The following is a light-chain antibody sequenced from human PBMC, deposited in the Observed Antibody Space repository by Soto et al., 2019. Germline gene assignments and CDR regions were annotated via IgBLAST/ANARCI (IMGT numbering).Light chain of an antibody. Sequence: DIQLTQSPSLLSASIGDRVTITCRASHDISTFLAWYQQKPGKAPKLLIYEASTLQSGVPSRFSGSGSGTEFTLTISGLLPEDFAAYHCQQLYTLPFTFGQETRLEI. CDR1: HDISTF. CDR2: EAS. J-gene: IGKJ5*01. CDR3: QQLYTLPFT. V-gene: IGKV1-9*01.